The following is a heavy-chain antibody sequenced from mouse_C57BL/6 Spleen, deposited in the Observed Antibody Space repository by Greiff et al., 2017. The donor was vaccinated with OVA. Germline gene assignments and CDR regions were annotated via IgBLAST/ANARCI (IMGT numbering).Heavy chain of an antibody. D-gene: IGHD1-1*01. J-gene: IGHJ1*03. CDR1: GYTFTSYW. CDR2: INPSNGGT. Sequence: QVQLQQPGTELVKPGASVKLSCKASGYTFTSYWMHWVKQRPGQGLEWIGNINPSNGGTNYNEKFKSKATLTVDKSSSTAYMQLSSLTSEDSAVDDYAREYYYGSSDWYFDVWGTGTTVTVSS. V-gene: IGHV1-53*01. CDR3: AREYYYGSSDWYFDV.